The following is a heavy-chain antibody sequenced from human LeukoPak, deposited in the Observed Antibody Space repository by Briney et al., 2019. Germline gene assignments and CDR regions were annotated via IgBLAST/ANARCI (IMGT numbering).Heavy chain of an antibody. CDR1: GFTFSDYY. D-gene: IGHD6-19*01. CDR3: ARDSSDSSGWYY. J-gene: IGHJ4*02. V-gene: IGHV3-11*05. Sequence: GGSLRLSCAASGFTFSDYYMSWIRQAPGKGLEWVSYISSSSSYTNYADSVKGRFTISRDNAKNSLYLQMNSLRAEDTAVYYCARDSSDSSGWYYWGQGTLVTVSS. CDR2: ISSSSSYT.